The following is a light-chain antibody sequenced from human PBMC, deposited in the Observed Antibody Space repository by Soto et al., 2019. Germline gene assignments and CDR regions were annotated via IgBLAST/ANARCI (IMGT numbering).Light chain of an antibody. CDR3: SSYTSSSTVV. J-gene: IGLJ2*01. CDR1: SSVVGGYNY. CDR2: DVS. V-gene: IGLV2-14*01. Sequence: QSVLTQPASVSGSPGQSITISCTGTSSVVGGYNYVSWYQQHPGKAPKLMICDVSNRPSGVSNRFSGSKSGNTASLTISGLQAEDEADYYCSSYTSSSTVVFGGGTKVTVL.